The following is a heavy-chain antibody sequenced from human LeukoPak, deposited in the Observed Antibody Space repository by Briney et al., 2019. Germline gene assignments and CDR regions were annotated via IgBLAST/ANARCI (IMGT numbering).Heavy chain of an antibody. Sequence: SETLSLTCAVYGGSFSDYYWSWTRQPPGKGLEWIGEINHSGSTNYNPSLKIRVTISADTSKNQLSLRLSSVTAADTAVYYCARVFYSNYAQFDYWGQGTLVTVSS. CDR3: ARVFYSNYAQFDY. J-gene: IGHJ4*02. D-gene: IGHD4-11*01. V-gene: IGHV4-34*01. CDR1: GGSFSDYY. CDR2: INHSGST.